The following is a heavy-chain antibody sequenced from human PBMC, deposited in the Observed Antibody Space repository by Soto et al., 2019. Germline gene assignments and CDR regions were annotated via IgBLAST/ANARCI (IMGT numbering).Heavy chain of an antibody. CDR1: GFIFSRYA. Sequence: QEQLVESGGGVVQPGRSLRLSCAASGFIFSRYAMHWVRQSPGKGLEGVAVISYDGSKKYYADSVKGRYTISSDDSKNMLDLQMNSLRVEDTAVYYCARAPQGMYVWGQGTTVIVSS. CDR2: ISYDGSKK. J-gene: IGHJ6*02. CDR3: ARAPQGMYV. V-gene: IGHV3-30-3*01.